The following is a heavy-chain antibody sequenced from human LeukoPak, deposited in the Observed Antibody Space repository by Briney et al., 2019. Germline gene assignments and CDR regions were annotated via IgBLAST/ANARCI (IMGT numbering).Heavy chain of an antibody. Sequence: GESLKISCKGSGYSFTSYWIGWVRQMPGKGLEWMGIIYPGDSDTRYSPSFQGQVTISADKSISTAYLQWSSLKASDTAMYYCARGGYRLLYPGVSDYWGQGTLVTVSS. V-gene: IGHV5-51*01. D-gene: IGHD2-2*02. J-gene: IGHJ4*02. CDR3: ARGGYRLLYPGVSDY. CDR2: IYPGDSDT. CDR1: GYSFTSYW.